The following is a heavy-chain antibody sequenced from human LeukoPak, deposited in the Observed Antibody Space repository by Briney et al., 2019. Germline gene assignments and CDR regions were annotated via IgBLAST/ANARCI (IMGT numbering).Heavy chain of an antibody. CDR3: ASEQSGNYYRPFDS. J-gene: IGHJ4*02. V-gene: IGHV3-21*01. D-gene: IGHD1-26*01. CDR2: ISSSSLYI. Sequence: GGSLRLSCAASGFTFDDYAMHWVRQAPGKALEWVSSISSSSLYIYYADSVRGRFTISRDNAKSSLYLQMNSLRAEDTAVYYCASEQSGNYYRPFDSWGQGTLVTVSS. CDR1: GFTFDDYA.